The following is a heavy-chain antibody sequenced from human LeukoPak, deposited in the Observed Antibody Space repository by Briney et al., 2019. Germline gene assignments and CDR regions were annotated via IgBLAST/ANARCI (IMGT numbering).Heavy chain of an antibody. Sequence: TGGSLRLSCAASGFTVSSNYMSWVRQAPGKGLEWVSVIYSGGSTYYADSVTGRFTISRDNSKNTLYLQMNSLRAEDTAVYYCARGGYDSSGYLGYWGQGTLVTVSS. D-gene: IGHD3-22*01. V-gene: IGHV3-53*01. CDR2: IYSGGST. CDR1: GFTVSSNY. J-gene: IGHJ4*02. CDR3: ARGGYDSSGYLGY.